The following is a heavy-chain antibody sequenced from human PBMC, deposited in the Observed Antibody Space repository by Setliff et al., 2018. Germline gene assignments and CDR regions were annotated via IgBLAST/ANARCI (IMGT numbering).Heavy chain of an antibody. CDR2: IYPDDSDT. Sequence: GESLKISCKDSASTFSNYWIVWVRQMPGKGLEWMGMIYPDDSDTKYHPSFQGQVTISADKSISTAYLQWSSLEASDTAMYYCARALYPSSFIGHNWFDPWGQGTLVTVSS. J-gene: IGHJ5*02. D-gene: IGHD2-2*01. CDR3: ARALYPSSFIGHNWFDP. V-gene: IGHV5-51*01. CDR1: ASTFSNYW.